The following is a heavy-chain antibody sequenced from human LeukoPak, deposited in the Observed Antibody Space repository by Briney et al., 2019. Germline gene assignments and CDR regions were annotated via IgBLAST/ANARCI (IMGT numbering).Heavy chain of an antibody. CDR1: GFTFSSYG. CDR3: ASSPMIVVVTLDY. V-gene: IGHV3-23*01. Sequence: PGGSLRLSCAASGFTFSSYGMSWVRQAPGKGLEWVSSISGSGGSTYYADSVKGRFTISRDNSKNTLYLQMNSLRAEDTAVYYCASSPMIVVVTLDYWGQGTLVTVSS. J-gene: IGHJ4*02. CDR2: ISGSGGST. D-gene: IGHD3-22*01.